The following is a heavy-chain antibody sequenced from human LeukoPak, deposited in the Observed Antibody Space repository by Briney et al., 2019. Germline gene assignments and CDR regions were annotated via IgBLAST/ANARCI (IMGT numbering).Heavy chain of an antibody. V-gene: IGHV3-23*01. CDR1: GFTFSSYS. CDR3: AKLIVATIPYFDY. CDR2: ISGSGGST. D-gene: IGHD5-12*01. J-gene: IGHJ4*02. Sequence: PGGSLRLSCAASGFTFSSYSMNWVRQAPGKGLEWVSAISGSGGSTYYADSVKGRFTISRDNSKNTLYLQMNSRRAEDTAVYYCAKLIVATIPYFDYWGQGTLVTVSS.